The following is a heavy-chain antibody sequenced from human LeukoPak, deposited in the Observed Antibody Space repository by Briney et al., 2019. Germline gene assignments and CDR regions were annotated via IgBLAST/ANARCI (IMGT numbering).Heavy chain of an antibody. Sequence: SETLSPTCTVSGGPISGYYWSWIRQPPGKGLEWIGYIYYSGSTNYNPSLKSRVSISVDTSKNQFSLKLNSVTAADTAVYYCARHDSVVGRVQLSIGRPKCFDFLGQGTLVSDSS. CDR1: GGPISGYY. D-gene: IGHD1-1*01. CDR3: ARHDSVVGRVQLSIGRPKCFDF. CDR2: IYYSGST. V-gene: IGHV4-59*08. J-gene: IGHJ4*02.